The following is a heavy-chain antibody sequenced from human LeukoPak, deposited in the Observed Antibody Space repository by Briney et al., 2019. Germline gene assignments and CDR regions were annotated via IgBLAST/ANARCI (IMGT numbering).Heavy chain of an antibody. CDR2: IYSGGST. CDR1: GFTVSSNY. CDR3: ARTRGDTYYFDY. J-gene: IGHJ4*02. Sequence: GGSLILSCAASGFTVSSNYMSWVRQAPGKGLEWVSVIYSGGSTYYADSVKGRFTISGDNSKNTLYLQMNSLRAEDTAVYYCARTRGDTYYFDYWGQGTLVTVSS. V-gene: IGHV3-66*01. D-gene: IGHD3-16*01.